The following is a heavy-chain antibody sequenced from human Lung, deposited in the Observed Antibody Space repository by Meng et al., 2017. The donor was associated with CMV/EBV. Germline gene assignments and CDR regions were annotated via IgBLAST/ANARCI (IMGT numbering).Heavy chain of an antibody. CDR3: ASLPKMGIATTGPH. Sequence: GSLRLXCTVSGGSISSSSYYRGWIRQPPGQGLEWIGSIYYSGNTYYKPSLQSRVTITADTSKSQFSLELSSVTAADTAVYYCASLPKMGIATTGPHWGQGTXVTGAS. CDR1: GGSISSSSYY. V-gene: IGHV4-39*07. CDR2: IYYSGNT. D-gene: IGHD6-13*01. J-gene: IGHJ4*02.